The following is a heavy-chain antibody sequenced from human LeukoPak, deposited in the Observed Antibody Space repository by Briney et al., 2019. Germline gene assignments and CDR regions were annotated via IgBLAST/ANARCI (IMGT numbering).Heavy chain of an antibody. CDR2: IYHSGST. J-gene: IGHJ4*02. CDR3: ARDAVAGRVYYFDY. CDR1: GGSITGYY. V-gene: IGHV4-59*01. D-gene: IGHD6-19*01. Sequence: SETLSLTCTVSGGSITGYYWGWIRQPPGKGLEWIGYIYHSGSTKYNPSLKSRVTMSVDTSKDHFSLKLSSVTAADTAVYYCARDAVAGRVYYFDYWGQGILVTVSS.